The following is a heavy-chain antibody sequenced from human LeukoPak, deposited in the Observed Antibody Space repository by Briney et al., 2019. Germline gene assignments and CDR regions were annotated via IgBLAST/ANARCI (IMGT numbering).Heavy chain of an antibody. V-gene: IGHV3-53*01. CDR2: IYSGGST. CDR3: ARVSQAADAVDY. CDR1: GFTVSSHY. Sequence: GGSLRLSCAASGFTVSSHYMSWVRQAPGKGLEWGSLIYSGGSTYYADSVKGRLTISRDNSKNTQYLQMNSLRAEDTAVYYCARVSQAADAVDYWGQGTLVTVSS. J-gene: IGHJ4*02. D-gene: IGHD6-13*01.